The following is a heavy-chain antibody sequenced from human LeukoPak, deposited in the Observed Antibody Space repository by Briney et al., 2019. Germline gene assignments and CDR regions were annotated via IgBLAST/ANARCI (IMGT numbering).Heavy chain of an antibody. CDR1: GFTFNSYG. CDR2: INYSDGKT. J-gene: IGHJ3*02. CDR3: AKDRSSSWYSAFEI. D-gene: IGHD6-13*01. Sequence: GGSLRLSCAASGFTFNSYGMHWVRQAPGKGLEWVSGINYSDGKTSYADSVKGRFTISRDNSKNTLYLQMNSLRAEDTAVYYCAKDRSSSWYSAFEIWGQGTMVTVSS. V-gene: IGHV3-23*01.